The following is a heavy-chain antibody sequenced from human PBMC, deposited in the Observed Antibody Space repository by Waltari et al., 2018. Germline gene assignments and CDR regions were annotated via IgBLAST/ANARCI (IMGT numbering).Heavy chain of an antibody. V-gene: IGHV4-59*01. J-gene: IGHJ4*02. CDR1: GGSISSYY. Sequence: QVQLQESGPGLVKPSETLSLTCTVPGGSISSYYWSWIRPPPGKGLEWIGYIYYSGSTNYNPSLKSRVTISVDTSKNQFSLKLSSVTAADTAVYYCARVRGYSYGLNYFDYWGQGTLVTVSS. CDR3: ARVRGYSYGLNYFDY. CDR2: IYYSGST. D-gene: IGHD5-18*01.